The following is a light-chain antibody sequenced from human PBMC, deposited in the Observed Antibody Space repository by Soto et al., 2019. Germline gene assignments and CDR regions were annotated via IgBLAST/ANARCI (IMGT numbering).Light chain of an antibody. V-gene: IGKV1-33*01. J-gene: IGKJ5*01. CDR3: QQFDDLPIT. CDR2: DVS. Sequence: DLQMTQSPSSLSVSVGDRVTITCQASHDITNYLNWYQQKPGKAPKLLIYDVSKLETGVPSRFSGSGSGTDFSLTSSSLQPEDIATYFCQQFDDLPITFGQGTRLDVK. CDR1: HDITNY.